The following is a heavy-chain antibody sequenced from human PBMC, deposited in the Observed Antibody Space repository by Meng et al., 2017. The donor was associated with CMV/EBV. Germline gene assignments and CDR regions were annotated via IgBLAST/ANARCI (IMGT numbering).Heavy chain of an antibody. CDR1: GFTFSSYE. J-gene: IGHJ4*02. D-gene: IGHD2-2*02. V-gene: IGHV3-48*03. CDR3: ARGRGYCSSTSCYRAFDY. Sequence: GGSLRLFCAASGFTFSSYEMNWVRQAPGKGLEWVSYISSSGSTIYYADSVKGRFTISRDNAKNSLYLQMNSLRAEDTAVYYCARGRGYCSSTSCYRAFDYWGQGTLVTVSS. CDR2: ISSSGSTI.